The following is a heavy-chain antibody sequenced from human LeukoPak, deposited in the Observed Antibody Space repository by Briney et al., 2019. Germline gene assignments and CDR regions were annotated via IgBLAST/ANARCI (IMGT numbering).Heavy chain of an antibody. V-gene: IGHV1-24*01. CDR2: FDPEDGET. CDR1: GYTLTELS. J-gene: IGHJ6*02. CDR3: ASQGAVKEKDYYYYGMDV. Sequence: ASVKVSCKVSGYTLTELSMHWVRQAPGKGLGWMGGFDPEDGETIYAQKFQGRVTMTEDTSTDTAYMELSSLRSEDTAVYYCASQGAVKEKDYYYYGMDVWGQGTTVTVSS. D-gene: IGHD6-19*01.